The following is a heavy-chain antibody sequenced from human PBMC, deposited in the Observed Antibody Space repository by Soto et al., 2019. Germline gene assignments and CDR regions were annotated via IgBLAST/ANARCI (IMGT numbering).Heavy chain of an antibody. D-gene: IGHD3-3*01. Sequence: QVQLQESGPGLVKPSQTLSLTCTVSGGSITSGAYYWSWIRQHPGQGLEWIGYIYHNGNTYYNPSLKSRLSISLDTSKNQFSLKLSSVTAADTAVYYWARGITIFGVVYFDYWGKGTLVTVSS. CDR2: IYHNGNT. V-gene: IGHV4-31*03. CDR1: GGSITSGAYY. CDR3: ARGITIFGVVYFDY. J-gene: IGHJ4*02.